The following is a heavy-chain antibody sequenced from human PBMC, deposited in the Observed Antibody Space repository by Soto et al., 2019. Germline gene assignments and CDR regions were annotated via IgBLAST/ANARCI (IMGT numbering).Heavy chain of an antibody. D-gene: IGHD1-26*01. V-gene: IGHV2-5*02. CDR1: GFSLSTSGLG. CDR3: AHRRRPYSGSFYGWFDP. Sequence: QITLKESGPTLVKPTQTLTLTCTFSGFSLSTSGLGVGWIRQPPGKALEWLALIYWDDDKRYSPSLKSRLTITKDTSKNQVVLTMTNMDPVDTATYYCAHRRRPYSGSFYGWFDPWGQGTLVTVSS. J-gene: IGHJ5*02. CDR2: IYWDDDK.